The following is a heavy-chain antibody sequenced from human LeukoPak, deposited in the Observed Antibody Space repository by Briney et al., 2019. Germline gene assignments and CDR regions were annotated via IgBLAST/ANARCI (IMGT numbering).Heavy chain of an antibody. J-gene: IGHJ4*02. V-gene: IGHV4-39*01. CDR3: ARYEGSSGVY. Sequence: PSETLSLTCTVSGGSISSSSYYWGWIRQPPGKGLEWIGSIYYSGSTYYNPSLKSRVTISVDTSKNQFSLKLSSVTAADTAVYYCARYEGSSGVYWGQGTQVTVSS. CDR2: IYYSGST. D-gene: IGHD6-6*01. CDR1: GGSISSSSYY.